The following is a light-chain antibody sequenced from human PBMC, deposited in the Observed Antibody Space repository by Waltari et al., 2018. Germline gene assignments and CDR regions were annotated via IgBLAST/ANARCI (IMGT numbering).Light chain of an antibody. CDR1: QSLVYSDGNTY. CDR2: KVS. V-gene: IGKV2-30*01. J-gene: IGKJ5*01. Sequence: DVVMTQSPLSLPVTLGQPASISCRSSQSLVYSDGNTYLNWFQQRPGQSPRRLIYKVSNRDSVVPYRCSGSGSGTDFTLKISRVEVEDVGVYYCMQGTHWPSITFGQGTRLEIK. CDR3: MQGTHWPSIT.